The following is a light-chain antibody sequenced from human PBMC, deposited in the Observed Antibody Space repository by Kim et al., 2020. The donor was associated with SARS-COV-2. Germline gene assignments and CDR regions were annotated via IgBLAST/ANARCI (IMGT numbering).Light chain of an antibody. CDR3: QQYGASPIT. Sequence: PGERATLSCRASQTLIGIYLAWYQQKPGQPPRLLIYHTSYRPTGIPDRFSGGGSGTDFTLTISRLEPEDFAVYYCQQYGASPITFGGGTKV. CDR2: HTS. V-gene: IGKV3-20*01. J-gene: IGKJ4*01. CDR1: QTLIGIY.